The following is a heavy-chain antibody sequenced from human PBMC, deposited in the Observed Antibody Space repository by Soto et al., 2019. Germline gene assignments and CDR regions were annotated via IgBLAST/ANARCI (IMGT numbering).Heavy chain of an antibody. D-gene: IGHD2-21*01. J-gene: IGHJ6*02. Sequence: SETLSLTCTVSGGSISSSSYYWSWIRRPPGKGLEWIGSISYSGSSVYNPSLNSRGTISVDKPKNQFSLRLSSVTAADTAVYYCAKDLSRLYYYYGMDVWGQGTTVTVSS. CDR1: GGSISSSSYY. CDR2: ISYSGSS. V-gene: IGHV4-39*02. CDR3: AKDLSRLYYYYGMDV.